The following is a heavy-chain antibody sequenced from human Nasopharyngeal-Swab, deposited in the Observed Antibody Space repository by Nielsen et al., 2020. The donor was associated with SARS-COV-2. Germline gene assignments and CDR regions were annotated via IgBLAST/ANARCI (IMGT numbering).Heavy chain of an antibody. CDR1: GGTFSSYD. CDR3: ATLPQLGERDMDI. V-gene: IGHV1-69*04. CDR2: IIPILTIP. Sequence: SVKVSCKASGGTFSSYDLSWVRQAPGQGLVWIGRIIPILTIPNYAQKFQGRVTITADRSTSTAYMELRSLRSEDTAVYYCATLPQLGERDMDIWGQGTMVTVSS. J-gene: IGHJ3*02. D-gene: IGHD1-1*01.